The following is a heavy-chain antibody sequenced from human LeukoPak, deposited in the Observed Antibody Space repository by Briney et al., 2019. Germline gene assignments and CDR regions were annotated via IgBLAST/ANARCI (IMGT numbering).Heavy chain of an antibody. CDR2: IYYSGST. CDR1: GGSISSYY. D-gene: IGHD6-19*01. V-gene: IGHV4-59*08. J-gene: IGHJ4*02. Sequence: PSETLSLTCTVSGGSISSYYWSWIRRPPGKGLEWIGYIYYSGSTNYNPSLKSRVTISVDTSKNQFSLKLSSVTAADTAVYYCARLVSSGWYLHRPRFDYWGQGTLVTVSS. CDR3: ARLVSSGWYLHRPRFDY.